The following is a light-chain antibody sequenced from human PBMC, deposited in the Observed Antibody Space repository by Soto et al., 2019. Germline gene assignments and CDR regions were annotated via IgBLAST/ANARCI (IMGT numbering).Light chain of an antibody. CDR3: SSYAGGNILVV. CDR1: SSDVGGYNY. J-gene: IGLJ2*01. V-gene: IGLV2-8*01. CDR2: EVS. Sequence: QSALTQPPSESGSPGQSVTISCTGTSSDVGGYNYVSWYQQHPGKAPILMIYEVSKRPSGVPDRFSGSKSGNTASLTVSGLQAEDEADYYCSSYAGGNILVVFGGGTKVTVL.